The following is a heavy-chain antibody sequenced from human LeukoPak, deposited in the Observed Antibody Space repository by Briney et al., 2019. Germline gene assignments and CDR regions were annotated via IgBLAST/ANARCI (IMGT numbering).Heavy chain of an antibody. CDR1: GFSFDEYS. CDR3: AKDFGYCSSVSCGFDF. CDR2: FSWAGGST. D-gene: IGHD2-2*03. V-gene: IGHV3-43*01. J-gene: IGHJ4*02. Sequence: GGSLRLSCAASGFSFDEYSIQRVGRAPGPGLKCFSLFSWAGGSTYYADSVKGRFTISRDNSKNSLYLQMLSLTTEDAAFYYCAKDFGYCSSVSCGFDFWGQRTLVTVSS.